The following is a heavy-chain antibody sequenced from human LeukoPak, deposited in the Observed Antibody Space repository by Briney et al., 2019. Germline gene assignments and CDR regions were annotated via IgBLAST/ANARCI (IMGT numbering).Heavy chain of an antibody. CDR3: ASIAAAGTTIYYFDY. CDR1: GYTFTGYC. CDR2: INPNSGGT. V-gene: IGHV1-2*02. D-gene: IGHD6-13*01. J-gene: IGHJ4*02. Sequence: ASVKVSCKASGYTFTGYCMHWVRQAPGQGLEWMGWINPNSGGTNYAQKFQGRVTMTRDTSISTAYVELRRLRSDDTAMYFCASIAAAGTTIYYFDYWGQGTLVTVSS.